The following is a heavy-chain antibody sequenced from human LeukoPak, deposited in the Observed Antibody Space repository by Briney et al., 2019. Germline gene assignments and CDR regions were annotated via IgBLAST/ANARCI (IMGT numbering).Heavy chain of an antibody. V-gene: IGHV3-21*01. Sequence: GGSLRLSCAASGFTFSSYSMNWVRQAPGKGLEWVSSISSSSSYIYYADSVKGRFTISRDNAKNSLYLQMNSLRAEDTAVYYCARDVDTAMVFYYYGMDVWGQGTTVTVSS. J-gene: IGHJ6*02. CDR1: GFTFSSYS. D-gene: IGHD5-18*01. CDR2: ISSSSSYI. CDR3: ARDVDTAMVFYYYGMDV.